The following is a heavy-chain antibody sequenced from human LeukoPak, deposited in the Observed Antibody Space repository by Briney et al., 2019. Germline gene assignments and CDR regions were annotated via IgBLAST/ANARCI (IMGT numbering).Heavy chain of an antibody. D-gene: IGHD4-11*01. J-gene: IGHJ4*02. CDR3: ARVLTTITQALDY. V-gene: IGHV1-2*02. CDR2: INPNSGGT. CDR1: GYTFTGYY. Sequence: ASVKVSCKASGYTFTGYYMHWVRQAPGQGLEWMGWINPNSGGTNYAQKFQGRVTMTRDTSISTAYMELSRLRSDDTAVYYCARVLTTITQALDYWGQGTLVTVSS.